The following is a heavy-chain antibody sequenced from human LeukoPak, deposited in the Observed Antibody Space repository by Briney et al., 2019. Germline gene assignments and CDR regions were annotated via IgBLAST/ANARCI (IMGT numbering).Heavy chain of an antibody. CDR1: GGTFSSYA. D-gene: IGHD3-3*01. CDR2: IIPIFGTA. V-gene: IGHV1-69*05. J-gene: IGHJ6*03. Sequence: TVKVSCKASGGTFSSYAISWVRQAPGQGLEWMGGIIPIFGTANYAQKFQGRVTITTDESTSTAYMELSSLRSEDTAVYYCARQGTIFGVDKYYYYYMDVWGKGTTVTVSS. CDR3: ARQGTIFGVDKYYYYYMDV.